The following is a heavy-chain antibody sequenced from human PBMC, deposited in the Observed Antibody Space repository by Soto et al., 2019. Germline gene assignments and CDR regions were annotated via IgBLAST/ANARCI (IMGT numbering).Heavy chain of an antibody. J-gene: IGHJ4*02. CDR3: AKDGTHLWSKQYYFDS. CDR1: GFTFSDYT. Sequence: QVQLMESGGGVVQPGRSLRLSCSASGFTFSDYTMHWVRQAPGRGLEWVAIILYDESDQYYSDSVKGRFTISRDNSKNTLYLQMHSLTTEDTAVYYCAKDGTHLWSKQYYFDSWGQGALVTVSS. D-gene: IGHD1-26*01. CDR2: ILYDESDQ. V-gene: IGHV3-30*18.